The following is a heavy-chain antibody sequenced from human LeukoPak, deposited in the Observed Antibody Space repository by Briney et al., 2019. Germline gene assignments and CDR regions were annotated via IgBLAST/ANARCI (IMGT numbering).Heavy chain of an antibody. CDR3: AKDFGKCSSWFDY. CDR1: GFTFSSYG. Sequence: GGSLRLSCAASGFTFSSYGMHWVRQAPGKGLEWVSGISWNSGSIGYGDSVKGRFTISRDNAKNSLYLQINSLRAEDTALYYCAKDFGKCSSWFDYWGQGVLVTVSS. J-gene: IGHJ5*01. V-gene: IGHV3-9*01. CDR2: ISWNSGSI. D-gene: IGHD6-13*01.